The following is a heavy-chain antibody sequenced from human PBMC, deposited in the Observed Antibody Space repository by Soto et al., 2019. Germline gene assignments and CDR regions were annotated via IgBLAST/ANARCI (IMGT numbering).Heavy chain of an antibody. Sequence: SETLSLTCAVYGGSFSGYYWSWIRQPPGKGLEWIGEINHSGSTNYNPSLKSRVTISVDTSKNQFSLKLSSVTAADTAVYYCARASRNYIWGSYRVFDYWGQGTLVTVSS. J-gene: IGHJ4*02. D-gene: IGHD3-16*02. CDR1: GGSFSGYY. CDR3: ARASRNYIWGSYRVFDY. CDR2: INHSGST. V-gene: IGHV4-34*01.